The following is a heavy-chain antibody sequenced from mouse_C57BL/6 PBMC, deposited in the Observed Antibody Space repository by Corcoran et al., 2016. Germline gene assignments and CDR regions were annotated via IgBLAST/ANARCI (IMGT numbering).Heavy chain of an antibody. CDR3: ARPWDGYPFAY. Sequence: QVQLQQSGPELVRPSASVKISCKAPGYTFTSHWMQWVRQRPGQGLEWIGEIVAGSGSTYYNKKFKGKATLTVDTSSSTAYMSLSSLTSDDSAVYFCARPWDGYPFAYGGQGTLVTVSA. D-gene: IGHD2-3*01. V-gene: IGHV1-56*01. CDR2: IVAGSGST. CDR1: GYTFTSHW. J-gene: IGHJ3*01.